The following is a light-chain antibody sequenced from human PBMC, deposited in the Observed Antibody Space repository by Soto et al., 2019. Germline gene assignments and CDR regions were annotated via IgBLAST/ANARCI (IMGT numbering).Light chain of an antibody. V-gene: IGKV1D-12*01. J-gene: IGKJ4*01. CDR1: QDISSW. CDR2: TAS. Sequence: DIYLTQSPSSVSASLGDSVTITCRASQDISSWLAWYQQKPEKAPKLLIYTASLLQSGVPSRFSSSGFGTDFTLTVSSLQPEDVATYYCQQSNTLVTFGGGTKVEI. CDR3: QQSNTLVT.